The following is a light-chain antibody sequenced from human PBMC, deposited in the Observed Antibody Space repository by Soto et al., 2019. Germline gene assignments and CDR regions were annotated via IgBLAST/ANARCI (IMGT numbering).Light chain of an antibody. Sequence: QSALTQPASVSGSPGQSITISCTGTSSDVGGYNYVSWYQQHPGKAPKLMIYDVSNRPSGVSNRFSGSKSGNTASLTISGLQADDEADYYCSSYTSLSTPVFGGGTKLTVL. CDR2: DVS. CDR3: SSYTSLSTPV. V-gene: IGLV2-14*01. CDR1: SSDVGGYNY. J-gene: IGLJ2*01.